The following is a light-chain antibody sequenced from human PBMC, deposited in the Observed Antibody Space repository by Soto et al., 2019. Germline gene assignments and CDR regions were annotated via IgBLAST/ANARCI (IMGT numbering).Light chain of an antibody. CDR2: EVS. CDR3: SSYAGSNNLL. Sequence: QSALTQPPSASGSPGQSVTISCTGTSSDVGGYNYVSWYQHHPGQAPKLMIYEVSKRPSGVPDRFSGSKSGNTASLTVSGLQAEDEADYYCSSYAGSNNLLFGGGTKLTV. J-gene: IGLJ2*01. CDR1: SSDVGGYNY. V-gene: IGLV2-8*01.